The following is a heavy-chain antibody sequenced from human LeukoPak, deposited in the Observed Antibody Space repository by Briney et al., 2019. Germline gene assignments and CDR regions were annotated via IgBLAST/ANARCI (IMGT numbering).Heavy chain of an antibody. CDR1: GFTFSDYC. CDR2: IYSGGST. CDR3: ARDRSGSYGMDV. J-gene: IGHJ6*02. D-gene: IGHD6-19*01. V-gene: IGHV3-53*01. Sequence: PGGSLRLSCAASGFTFSDYCMSWIRQAPGKGLEWVSVIYSGGSTYYADSVKGRFTISRDNSKNTLYLQMNSLRAEDTAVYYCARDRSGSYGMDVWGQGTTVTVSS.